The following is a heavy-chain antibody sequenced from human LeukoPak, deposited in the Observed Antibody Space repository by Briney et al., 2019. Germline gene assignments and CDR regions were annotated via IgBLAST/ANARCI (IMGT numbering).Heavy chain of an antibody. CDR2: INPNSGGT. Sequence: ASVKVSCKGSGYTFTGYYMHWVRQAPGQGLEWMGRINPNSGGTNYAQKFQGRVTMTRDTSISTAYMELSRLRSDDTAVYYCARVGDFWSGSDYWGQGTLVTVSS. CDR3: ARVGDFWSGSDY. D-gene: IGHD3-3*01. CDR1: GYTFTGYY. J-gene: IGHJ4*02. V-gene: IGHV1-2*06.